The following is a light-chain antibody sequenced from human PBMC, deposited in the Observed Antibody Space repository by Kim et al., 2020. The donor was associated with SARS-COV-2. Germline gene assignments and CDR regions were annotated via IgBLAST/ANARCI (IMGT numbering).Light chain of an antibody. CDR2: GNT. CDR1: SSNIGSGYG. V-gene: IGLV1-40*01. CDR3: QSYDSSLSGSRV. J-gene: IGLJ2*01. Sequence: VPCSCTGSSSNIGSGYGVHWYQQLPGTAPKLLISGNTNRPSGVPDRFSGSKSGTSASLAITGLQAEDEADYYCQSYDSSLSGSRVFGGGTQLTVL.